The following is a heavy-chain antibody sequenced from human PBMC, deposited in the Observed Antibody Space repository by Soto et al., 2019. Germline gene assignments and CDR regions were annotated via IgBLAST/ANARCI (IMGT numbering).Heavy chain of an antibody. J-gene: IGHJ4*02. Sequence: GGSLRLSCTASGFPFSNMWMSWVRQAPGKGLEWVGRIKDKTDGGTTDYAAPVKGRFAISRDDLKSRLYLQMNSLKTDDTAVYSCTTGHYWRQGSMIAVSS. CDR1: GFPFSNMW. CDR3: TTGHY. V-gene: IGHV3-15*01. CDR2: IKDKTDGGTT.